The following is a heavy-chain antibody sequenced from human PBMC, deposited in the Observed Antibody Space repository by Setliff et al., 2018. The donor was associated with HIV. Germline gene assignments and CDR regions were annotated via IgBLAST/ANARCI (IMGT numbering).Heavy chain of an antibody. D-gene: IGHD2-15*01. CDR2: INPHSGGT. CDR3: ARDRGGPFDY. J-gene: IGHJ4*02. V-gene: IGHV1-2*06. Sequence: ASVKVSCKASGYSFTGYWMHWVRQAPGQGLEWMGRINPHSGGTNYAQRFQGRVTMTRDTSISTAYMELSRLRSDDTAVYYCARDRGGPFDYWGQGTLVTVSS. CDR1: GYSFTGYW.